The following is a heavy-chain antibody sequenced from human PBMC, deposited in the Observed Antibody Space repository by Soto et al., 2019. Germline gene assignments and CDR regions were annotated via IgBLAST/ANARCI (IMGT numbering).Heavy chain of an antibody. CDR2: ISSSSSYI. CDR3: ARGVSPNDSSGYYPPYYYYYGMDV. V-gene: IGHV3-21*01. J-gene: IGHJ6*02. CDR1: GFTFSSYS. Sequence: GGSLRLSCAASGFTFSSYSMNWVRQAPGKGLEWVSSISSSSSYIYYADSVKGRFTISRDNARNSLYLQMNSLRAEDTAVYYCARGVSPNDSSGYYPPYYYYYGMDVWGQGTTVTVSS. D-gene: IGHD3-22*01.